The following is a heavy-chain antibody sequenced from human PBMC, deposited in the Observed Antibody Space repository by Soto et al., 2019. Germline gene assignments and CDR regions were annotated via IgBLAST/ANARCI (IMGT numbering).Heavy chain of an antibody. CDR1: GFTVSSND. V-gene: IGHV3-66*01. D-gene: IGHD6-19*01. CDR3: ASTGSHYYHYYMDV. Sequence: GGSLRLSCAASGFTVSSNDMNWVRQAPGKGPEWVSVIYGGGSTHYADSVKGRFTISRDNSKDTLYLQMNSLRPEDTAVYFCASTGSHYYHYYMDVWGRGTTLTVSS. CDR2: IYGGGST. J-gene: IGHJ6*03.